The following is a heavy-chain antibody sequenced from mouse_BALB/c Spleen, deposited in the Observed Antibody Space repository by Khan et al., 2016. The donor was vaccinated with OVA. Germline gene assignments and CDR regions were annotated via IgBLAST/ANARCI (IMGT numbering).Heavy chain of an antibody. J-gene: IGHJ2*01. CDR3: ARPAYDGYYDY. V-gene: IGHV1S137*01. CDR1: DSTFTDYA. Sequence: QVQLKQSGPELVRPGVSVKISCKGSDSTFTDYAMYWVKQSHAKSLEWIGLISTYSGNQNYNQQFKGKATMTVDKSSRPAYMELARLTSEDAAIYYCARPAYDGYYDYWGQGTTLTVSS. CDR2: ISTYSGNQ. D-gene: IGHD2-3*01.